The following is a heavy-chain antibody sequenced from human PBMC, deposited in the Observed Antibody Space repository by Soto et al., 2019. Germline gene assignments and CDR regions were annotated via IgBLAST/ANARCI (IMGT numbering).Heavy chain of an antibody. J-gene: IGHJ6*02. CDR1: GFSLNNPRMG. CDR2: FFSDAER. V-gene: IGHV2-26*01. D-gene: IGHD4-17*01. Sequence: QVTLKESGPVLVKPTETLTLTCTVSGFSLNNPRMGVSWIRQPPGKPLEWLAHFFSDAERSYSASMQSRLTMSTDTSGSQVVITMTNMDPVDTATYFCARMDGDYNYYAMDVWGQGTTVTVSS. CDR3: ARMDGDYNYYAMDV.